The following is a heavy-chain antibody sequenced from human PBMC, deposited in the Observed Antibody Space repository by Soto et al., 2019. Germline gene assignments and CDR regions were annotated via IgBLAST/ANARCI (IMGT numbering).Heavy chain of an antibody. CDR2: ISYDGSNQ. CDR1: GFTFNIYV. Sequence: PGGSLRLSWAASGFTFNIYVMHWVRQAPDKGLEWVALISYDGSNQYYADSVKGRFTISRDNSKNTLFLQMNSLRADDTAVYYCAKDQASGQGSFDSWGQGTLVTVSS. V-gene: IGHV3-30*18. J-gene: IGHJ4*02. CDR3: AKDQASGQGSFDS.